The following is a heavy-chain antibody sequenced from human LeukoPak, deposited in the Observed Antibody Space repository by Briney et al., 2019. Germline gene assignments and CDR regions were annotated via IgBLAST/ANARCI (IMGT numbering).Heavy chain of an antibody. J-gene: IGHJ2*01. Sequence: SETLSLTCAVYGGSFSGYYCSWIRQPPGKGLEWIGEINHSGSTNYNPSLKSRVTISVDTSKNQFSLKLSSVTAADTAVYYCARERRRTVAVAGRPSYFDLWGRGTMVTVSS. D-gene: IGHD6-19*01. CDR1: GGSFSGYY. CDR3: ARERRRTVAVAGRPSYFDL. V-gene: IGHV4-34*01. CDR2: INHSGST.